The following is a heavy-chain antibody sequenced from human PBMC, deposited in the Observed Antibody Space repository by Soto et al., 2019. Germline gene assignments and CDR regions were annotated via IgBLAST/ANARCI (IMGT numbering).Heavy chain of an antibody. CDR2: INHSGNT. J-gene: IGHJ5*02. V-gene: IGHV4-38-2*02. CDR3: ARELGISNFGVVGWFDP. D-gene: IGHD3-3*01. CDR1: GYSISSGDY. Sequence: SETLSLTCVVSGYSISSGDYWGWIRQPPGKGLEWIGSINHSGNTYYNPSLKSRVTISKDTSKNRFSLNLKSVTAADTAVYYCARELGISNFGVVGWFDPWGQGTLVTVSS.